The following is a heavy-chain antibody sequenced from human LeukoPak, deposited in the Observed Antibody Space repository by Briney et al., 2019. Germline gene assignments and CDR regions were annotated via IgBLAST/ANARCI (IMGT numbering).Heavy chain of an antibody. CDR2: INPGGDNT. Sequence: GASVKVSCKASGYTFTNYYIHWVRQAPGQGLEWMGLINPGGDNTDYAQNFQGRVTMTRDTSKNQFSLKLSSVTAADTAVYYCARSGYGDYIKYYFDYWGQGTLVTVSS. CDR1: GYTFTNYY. V-gene: IGHV1-46*01. D-gene: IGHD4-17*01. J-gene: IGHJ4*02. CDR3: ARSGYGDYIKYYFDY.